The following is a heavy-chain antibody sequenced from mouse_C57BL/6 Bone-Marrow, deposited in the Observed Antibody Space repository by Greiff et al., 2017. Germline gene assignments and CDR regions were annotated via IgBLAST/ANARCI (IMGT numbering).Heavy chain of an antibody. CDR3: ARRGAAGYFDV. Sequence: EVKLVESGGGLVKPGGSLKLSCAASGFTFSSYTMSWVRQTPEKRLEWVATISGGGGNTYYPDSVKGRFTISRDNAKNTLYLHMSSLRSEDTALYCGARRGAAGYFDVWGTGTTVTVSS. V-gene: IGHV5-9*01. D-gene: IGHD6-1*01. CDR1: GFTFSSYT. J-gene: IGHJ1*03. CDR2: ISGGGGNT.